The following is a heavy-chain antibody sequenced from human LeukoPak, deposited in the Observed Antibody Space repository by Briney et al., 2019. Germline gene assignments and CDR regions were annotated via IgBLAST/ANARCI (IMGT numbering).Heavy chain of an antibody. V-gene: IGHV3-33*01. CDR2: IWYDGSNK. CDR1: GFTFSSYG. D-gene: IGHD6-6*01. J-gene: IGHJ6*02. CDR3: ARQYSSSSPYYYGMDV. Sequence: PGGSLRLSCAASGFTFSSYGMYWVRQGPGKGLEWVAVIWYDGSNKYYADSVKGRFTISRDNSKNTLYLQMNSLRAEDTAVYYCARQYSSSSPYYYGMDVWGQGTTVTVSS.